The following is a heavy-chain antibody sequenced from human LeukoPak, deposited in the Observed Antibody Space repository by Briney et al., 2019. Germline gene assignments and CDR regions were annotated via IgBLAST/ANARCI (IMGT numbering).Heavy chain of an antibody. CDR3: ARDLGYDSSGYYSDY. CDR1: GFTLDDYG. CDR2: INWNGGST. D-gene: IGHD3-22*01. V-gene: IGHV3-20*04. J-gene: IGHJ4*02. Sequence: GGSLRLSCAASGFTLDDYGMSWVRQAPGKGLEWVSGINWNGGSTGYADSVKGRFTISRDNAKNSLYLQMNSLRAEDTALYYCARDLGYDSSGYYSDYWGQGTLVTVSS.